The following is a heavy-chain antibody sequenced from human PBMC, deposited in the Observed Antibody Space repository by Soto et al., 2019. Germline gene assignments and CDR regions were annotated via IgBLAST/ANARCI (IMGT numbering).Heavy chain of an antibody. V-gene: IGHV3-23*01. D-gene: IGHD6-6*01. CDR3: AKDLSIAARPSWWFDP. CDR2: ISGSGGST. Sequence: GGSLRLSCAASGFTFSSYAMSWVRQAPGKGLEWVSAISGSGGSTYYADSVKGRFTISRDNSKNTLYLQMNSLRAEDTAVYYCAKDLSIAARPSWWFDPWGQGTLVTVSS. J-gene: IGHJ5*02. CDR1: GFTFSSYA.